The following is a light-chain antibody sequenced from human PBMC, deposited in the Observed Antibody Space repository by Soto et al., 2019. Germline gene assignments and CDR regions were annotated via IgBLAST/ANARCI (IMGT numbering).Light chain of an antibody. CDR2: TNN. CDR3: ATWDDSLKGV. J-gene: IGLJ1*01. V-gene: IGLV1-44*01. CDR1: TSNIGSHS. Sequence: QSVLTQPPPASGTPGQRVTISCSGSTSNIGSHSVNWFQHLPGTAPKLLIITNNQRPSGVPDRFSGYKSGTSASLVISGLQSEDEAHYYCATWDDSLKGVFGTGTKLTVL.